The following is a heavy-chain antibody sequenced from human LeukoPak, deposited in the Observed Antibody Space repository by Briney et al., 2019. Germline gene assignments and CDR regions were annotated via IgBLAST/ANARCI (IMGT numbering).Heavy chain of an antibody. J-gene: IGHJ4*02. Sequence: GRSLRLSRAASGFTFSSYGMHWVRQAPGKGLEWVAVIWYDGSNKYYADSVKGRFTISRDNSKNTLYLQMNSLRAEDTAVYYCAARDYYGPDYWGQGTLVTVSS. CDR2: IWYDGSNK. CDR1: GFTFSSYG. V-gene: IGHV3-33*01. D-gene: IGHD3-10*01. CDR3: AARDYYGPDY.